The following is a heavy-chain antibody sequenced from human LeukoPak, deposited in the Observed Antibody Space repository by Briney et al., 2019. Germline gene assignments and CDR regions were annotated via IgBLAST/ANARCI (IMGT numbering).Heavy chain of an antibody. V-gene: IGHV3-23*01. Sequence: GGSLRLSCAASGLTFSTHPMSWVRQAPGRGLEWVSAISGNGGSTYYADSVKGRFTISRDNPKSTLYLQMNSLRAEDTALYYCAKNLFNPLRPAWGQGTLVTVSS. CDR1: GLTFSTHP. CDR3: AKNLFNPLRPA. J-gene: IGHJ5*02. CDR2: ISGNGGST.